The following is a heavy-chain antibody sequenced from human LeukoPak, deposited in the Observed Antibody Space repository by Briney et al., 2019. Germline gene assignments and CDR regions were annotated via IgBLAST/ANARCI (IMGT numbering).Heavy chain of an antibody. CDR1: RGSLGVHY. D-gene: IGHD6-19*01. V-gene: IGHV4-59*11. Sequence: PSETLSLTCTVSRGSLGVHYWSWLRQPPGKGLEWIGDIYYSGSTRYNPSLKSRVTISRDTPKNQFSLNLSSVTAADTAVYYCARGPMAGYDALDIWGQGTTVSVFS. J-gene: IGHJ3*02. CDR3: ARGPMAGYDALDI. CDR2: IYYSGST.